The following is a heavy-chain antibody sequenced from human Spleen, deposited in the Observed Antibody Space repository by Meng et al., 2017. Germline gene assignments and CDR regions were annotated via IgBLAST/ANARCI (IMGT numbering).Heavy chain of an antibody. CDR2: INIYNGIT. Sequence: ASVKVSCKVSDYTLTSDGFSWVRQAPGQGLQGMGWINIYNGITNYGRNFQGRVTLTTDTSTSTGYMELRSLTSDDTAVYYCATRGNPYLDRWGQGTLVTVSS. V-gene: IGHV1-18*04. CDR1: DYTLTSDG. J-gene: IGHJ4*02. CDR3: ATRGNPYLDR.